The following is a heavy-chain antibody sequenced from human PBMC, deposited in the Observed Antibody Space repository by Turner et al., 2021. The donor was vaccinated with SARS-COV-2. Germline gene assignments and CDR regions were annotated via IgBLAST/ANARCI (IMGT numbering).Heavy chain of an antibody. CDR3: ARVRPSLIDYFDY. CDR1: GFTVSSNY. J-gene: IGHJ4*02. V-gene: IGHV3-53*02. CDR2: IYSGGST. D-gene: IGHD3-16*02. Sequence: EVQLVETGGGLIQPGGSLRLCCAASGFTVSSNYMSWVRQAPGKVLEWVSVIYSGGSTYYADSVKGRFTISSDNSKNPLYLQIISLRAEDTAVYYCARVRPSLIDYFDYWGQGTLVTVSS.